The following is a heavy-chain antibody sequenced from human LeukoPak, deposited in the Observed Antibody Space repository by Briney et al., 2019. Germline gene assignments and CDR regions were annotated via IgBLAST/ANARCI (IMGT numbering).Heavy chain of an antibody. Sequence: SGGSLRLSCAASGFAFSSYWMTWVRQAPGKGLEWVANIKQGISEKYYIDSVKGRFTISRDNAKNSLYLQMNSLRAEDTAVYYCARDYLTIVVVPAANGMVDYWGQGTLVTVSS. D-gene: IGHD2-2*01. CDR2: IKQGISEK. V-gene: IGHV3-7*01. J-gene: IGHJ4*02. CDR3: ARDYLTIVVVPAANGMVDY. CDR1: GFAFSSYW.